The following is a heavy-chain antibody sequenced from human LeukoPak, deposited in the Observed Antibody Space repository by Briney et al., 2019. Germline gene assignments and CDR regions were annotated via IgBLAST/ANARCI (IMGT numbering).Heavy chain of an antibody. Sequence: PSETLSLTCTVSGGSISSSSYYGGWIRQPPGKGLEWIGSIYYSGSTYYNPSLKSRVTISVDPSKNQSSLKPSSVTAADTAVYYCARDVRYCTNGVCRRFDIWGQGTMVTVSS. CDR3: ARDVRYCTNGVCRRFDI. CDR2: IYYSGST. CDR1: GGSISSSSYY. J-gene: IGHJ3*02. V-gene: IGHV4-39*07. D-gene: IGHD2-8*01.